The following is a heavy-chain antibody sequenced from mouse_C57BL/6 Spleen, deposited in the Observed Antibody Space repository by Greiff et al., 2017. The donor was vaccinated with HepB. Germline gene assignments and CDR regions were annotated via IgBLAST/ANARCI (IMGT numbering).Heavy chain of an antibody. Sequence: QVQLQQSGAELVKPGASVKLSCKASGYTFTSYWMQWVKQRPGQGLEWIGEIDPSDSYTNYNQKFKGKATLTVDTSSSTAYMQLSSLTSEDSAVYYCARSGKGYFDYWGQGTTLTVSS. V-gene: IGHV1-50*01. CDR1: GYTFTSYW. CDR2: IDPSDSYT. J-gene: IGHJ2*01. CDR3: ARSGKGYFDY.